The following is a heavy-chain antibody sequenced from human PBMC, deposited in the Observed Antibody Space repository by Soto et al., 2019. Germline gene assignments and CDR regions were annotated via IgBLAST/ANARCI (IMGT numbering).Heavy chain of an antibody. Sequence: GGSPRISCTCSGVNFRDCAMSWSRQAPERGLEWVGVIRSKAYGETADYAASVKGRFTIYRDDSKSTAYLQMSSLQTEDTGVYYCTKYFYISRYSYFGMDVSGHALSVT. J-gene: IGHJ6*02. CDR2: IRSKAYGETA. CDR3: TKYFYISRYSYFGMDV. D-gene: IGHD3-9*01. V-gene: IGHV3-49*03. CDR1: GVNFRDCA.